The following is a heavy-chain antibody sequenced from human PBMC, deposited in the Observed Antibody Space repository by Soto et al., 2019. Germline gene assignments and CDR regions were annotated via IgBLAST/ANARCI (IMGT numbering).Heavy chain of an antibody. J-gene: IGHJ4*02. CDR2: ISSSGSRT. Sequence: EVQLLESGGGLVQPGGSRRLSWAASGFNFKTYAMSWVRQAPGRGLEWVSAISSSGSRTYYADSVKGRFTISRDNSKNALFLEMNSLRAEDTALYYCAKERREVVSGTGDSWGRGTLVTVSS. CDR3: AKERREVVSGTGDS. CDR1: GFNFKTYA. V-gene: IGHV3-23*01. D-gene: IGHD6-19*01.